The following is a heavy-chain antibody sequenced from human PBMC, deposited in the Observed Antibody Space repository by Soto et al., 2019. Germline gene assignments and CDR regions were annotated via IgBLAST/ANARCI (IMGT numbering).Heavy chain of an antibody. CDR1: GFTFDDYA. J-gene: IGHJ3*02. D-gene: IGHD2-15*01. Sequence: GGSLRLSCAASGFTFDDYAMHWVRQAPGKGLEWVSGISWNSGSIGYADSVKGRFTISRDNAKNSLYLQMNSLRAEDTALYYCAKDIDHHCSGGSCYSAFAFDIWGQGTMVTVSS. V-gene: IGHV3-9*01. CDR2: ISWNSGSI. CDR3: AKDIDHHCSGGSCYSAFAFDI.